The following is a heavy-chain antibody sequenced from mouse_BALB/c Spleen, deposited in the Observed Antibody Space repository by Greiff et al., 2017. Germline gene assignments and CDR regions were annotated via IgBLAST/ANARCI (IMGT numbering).Heavy chain of an antibody. CDR2: IWGDGST. Sequence: VKLQESGPGLVAPSQSLSITCTVSGFSLTGYGVNWVRQPPGKGLEWLGMIWGDGSTDYNSALKSRLSISKDNSKSQVFLKMNSLQTDDTARYYCARDEYYYGSTYYYAMDYWGQGTSVTVSS. CDR3: ARDEYYYGSTYYYAMDY. V-gene: IGHV2-6-7*01. J-gene: IGHJ4*01. D-gene: IGHD1-1*01. CDR1: GFSLTGYG.